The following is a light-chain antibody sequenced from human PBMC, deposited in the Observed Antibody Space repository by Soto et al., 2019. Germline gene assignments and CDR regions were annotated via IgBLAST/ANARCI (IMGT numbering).Light chain of an antibody. CDR1: EAINNNF. V-gene: IGKV3-20*01. J-gene: IGKJ4*01. Sequence: EIVLTQSPGALSVAPGETLSLSCRASEAINNNFVAWYQQRPGQVPRLLMYGASIRVSGVPDRISGRRSGTGFIRNIASVEPEDTAVYFCQQYHLSHITFGGGTQV. CDR3: QQYHLSHIT. CDR2: GAS.